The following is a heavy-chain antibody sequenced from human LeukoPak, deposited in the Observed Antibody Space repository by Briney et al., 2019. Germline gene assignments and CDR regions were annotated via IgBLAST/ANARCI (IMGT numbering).Heavy chain of an antibody. CDR1: GFTFSSYA. J-gene: IGHJ1*01. CDR2: ISGSGGST. D-gene: IGHD3-10*01. V-gene: IGHV3-23*01. Sequence: GGSLRISCAASGFTFSSYAMSGVRQAPGKGLEWVSAISGSGGSTYYADSVKGRFTISRDNSKNTLYLQMNSLRAEDTAVYYCAKALYGSGSYPFQHWGQGTLVTVSS. CDR3: AKALYGSGSYPFQH.